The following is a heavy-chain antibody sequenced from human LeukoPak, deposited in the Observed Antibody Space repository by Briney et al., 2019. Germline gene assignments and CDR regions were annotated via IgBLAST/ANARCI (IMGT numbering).Heavy chain of an antibody. J-gene: IGHJ4*02. V-gene: IGHV4-59*01. D-gene: IGHD6-13*01. CDR1: GGSISSYY. Sequence: PSETLSLTCTVSGGSISSYYWSWIRQPPGEGLEWIGYIYYSGSTNYNPSLKSRVTISVDTSKNQFSLKLSSVTAADTAVYYCARVGGTGYSSSWYPYYFDYWGQGTLVTVSS. CDR2: IYYSGST. CDR3: ARVGGTGYSSSWYPYYFDY.